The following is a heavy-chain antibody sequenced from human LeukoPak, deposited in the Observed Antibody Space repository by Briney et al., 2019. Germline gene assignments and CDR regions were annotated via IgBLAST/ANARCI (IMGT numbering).Heavy chain of an antibody. D-gene: IGHD3-10*01. CDR3: AKASDSGSYHNTPFDF. J-gene: IGHJ4*02. CDR2: ISWNSGSI. CDR1: GFTFDDYA. V-gene: IGHV3-9*01. Sequence: PGGSLRLSCAASGFTFDDYAMHWVRQAPGKGLEWVSGISWNSGSIGYADSVKGRFSISRDNAKNSLYLQMNSLRADDTALYYCAKASDSGSYHNTPFDFWGQGTLVTVSS.